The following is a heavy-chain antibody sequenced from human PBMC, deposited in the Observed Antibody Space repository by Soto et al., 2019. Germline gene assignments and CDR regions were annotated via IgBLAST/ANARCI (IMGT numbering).Heavy chain of an antibody. Sequence: SETLSLTCTVSGGSVSSGSYYWSWIRQPPGKGLEWIGYIYYSGSTNYNPSLKSRVTISVDTSKNQFSLKLSSVTAADTAVYYCARGGEYYDSSGYYSFEHWGQGTLFTVPS. CDR2: IYYSGST. V-gene: IGHV4-61*01. J-gene: IGHJ4*02. CDR3: ARGGEYYDSSGYYSFEH. CDR1: GGSVSSGSYY. D-gene: IGHD3-22*01.